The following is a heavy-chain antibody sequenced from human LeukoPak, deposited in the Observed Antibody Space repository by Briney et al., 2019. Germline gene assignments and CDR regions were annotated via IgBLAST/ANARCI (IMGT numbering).Heavy chain of an antibody. CDR2: TNHSGST. J-gene: IGHJ4*02. Sequence: KSSEALSLTCAVYGGSFSGYYWSWIRQPPGKGLEWIGETNHSGSTNYNPSLKSRVTISVDTSKNQFSLKLSSVTAADTAVYYCARGYPYNYYDSSGYYRLAHLDYWGQGTLVTVSS. CDR3: ARGYPYNYYDSSGYYRLAHLDY. D-gene: IGHD3-22*01. CDR1: GGSFSGYY. V-gene: IGHV4-34*01.